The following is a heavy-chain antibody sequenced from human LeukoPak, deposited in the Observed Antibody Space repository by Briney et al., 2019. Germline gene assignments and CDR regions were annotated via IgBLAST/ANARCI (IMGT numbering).Heavy chain of an antibody. CDR3: ARDRGRNSFDY. CDR1: GFTFSSYW. Sequence: GGSLRLSCAASGFTFSSYWMTWVRQAPGKGLEWVGNIKRDGSEKYYVDSVKGRFTISRDNSKNSLYLQLTSLRAEDTALYYCARDRGRNSFDYWGQGTLVSVSS. CDR2: IKRDGSEK. V-gene: IGHV3-7*01. D-gene: IGHD1-14*01. J-gene: IGHJ4*02.